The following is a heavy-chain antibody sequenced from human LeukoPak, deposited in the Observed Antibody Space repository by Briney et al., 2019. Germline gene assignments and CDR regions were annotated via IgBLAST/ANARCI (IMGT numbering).Heavy chain of an antibody. CDR3: AKDPRGYSYGYPYYFDY. Sequence: PGGSLRLSCAASGFTFSSYAMPWVRQAPGKGLEWVAVISYDGSNKYYADSVKGRFTISRDNSKNTLYLQMNGLRAEDTAVYYCAKDPRGYSYGYPYYFDYWGQGTLVTVSS. V-gene: IGHV3-30-3*01. CDR2: ISYDGSNK. D-gene: IGHD5-18*01. J-gene: IGHJ4*02. CDR1: GFTFSSYA.